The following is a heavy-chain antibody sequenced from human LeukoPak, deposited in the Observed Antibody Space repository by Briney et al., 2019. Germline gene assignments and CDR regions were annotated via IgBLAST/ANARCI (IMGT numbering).Heavy chain of an antibody. Sequence: PGGSLRLSCVFSGFTFSSYAMSWVRQAPGKGLEWVSSLSGSGGSTYYADSVKGRFTISRDNSKNTLYLQMNSLRAEDTAVYYCAREIRYSGSYYVTRPRYFDYWGQGTLVTVSS. CDR2: LSGSGGST. CDR3: AREIRYSGSYYVTRPRYFDY. CDR1: GFTFSSYA. V-gene: IGHV3-23*01. D-gene: IGHD1-26*01. J-gene: IGHJ4*02.